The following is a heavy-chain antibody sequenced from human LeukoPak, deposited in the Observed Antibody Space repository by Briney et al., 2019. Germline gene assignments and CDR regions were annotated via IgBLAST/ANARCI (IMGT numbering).Heavy chain of an antibody. V-gene: IGHV1-8*01. D-gene: IGHD6-19*01. Sequence: ASVKVSCKASGYTFTSYDINWVRQATGQGLEWMGWVNPNSGNTGYAQKFQGRVTMTRNTSISTAYMELSSLRSEDTAVYYCARHSSGWYPYHYYYYGMDVWGQGTTVTVSS. CDR1: GYTFTSYD. CDR3: ARHSSGWYPYHYYYYGMDV. J-gene: IGHJ6*02. CDR2: VNPNSGNT.